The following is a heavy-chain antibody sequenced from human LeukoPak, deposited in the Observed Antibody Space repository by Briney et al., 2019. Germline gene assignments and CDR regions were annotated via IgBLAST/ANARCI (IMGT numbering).Heavy chain of an antibody. V-gene: IGHV4-34*01. CDR3: ARSLLRFTAFDI. CDR2: IYYSGST. CDR1: GGSFSGYY. J-gene: IGHJ3*02. Sequence: SETLSLTCAVYGGSFSGYYWSWIRQPPGKGLEWIGSIYYSGSTYYNPSLKSRVTISVDTSKNQFSLKLSSVTAADTAVYYCARSLLRFTAFDIWGQGTMVTVSS. D-gene: IGHD3-3*01.